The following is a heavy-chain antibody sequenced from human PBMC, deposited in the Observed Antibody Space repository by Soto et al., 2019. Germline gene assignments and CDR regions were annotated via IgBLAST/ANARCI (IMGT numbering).Heavy chain of an antibody. CDR1: GGTFSSYA. CDR2: INPNCGAT. D-gene: IGHD3-9*01. V-gene: IGHV1-2*04. Sequence: GASVKVSCKASGGTFSSYAISWVRQAPGQGLEWMGWINPNCGATNYAQKFQGWVTMTRDTSISTAYMELSRLRSDDTAVYYCARDLGDWYIKDYWGQGTLVTVSS. J-gene: IGHJ4*02. CDR3: ARDLGDWYIKDY.